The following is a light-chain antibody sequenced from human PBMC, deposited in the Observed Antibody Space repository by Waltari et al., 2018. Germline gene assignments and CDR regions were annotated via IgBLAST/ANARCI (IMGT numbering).Light chain of an antibody. J-gene: IGKJ4*01. CDR1: QNVGTS. V-gene: IGKV3-15*01. CDR3: QQYEDWPRHS. Sequence: EIVVTQSPATLSVFPGERVTLSCRASQNVGTSLAWYQHKPGQTPRLLIFGAYSRASGVPARFSGSGSGTDFTLAISSLQSEDFAVYYCQQYEDWPRHSFGGGTKVQIE. CDR2: GAY.